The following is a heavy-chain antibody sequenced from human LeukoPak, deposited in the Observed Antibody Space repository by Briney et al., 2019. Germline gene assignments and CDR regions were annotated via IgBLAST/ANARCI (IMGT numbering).Heavy chain of an antibody. CDR2: IIPIFGTA. CDR3: ARTRADYDFWSGYFDY. Sequence: SVKVSCKASGGTFSSHAISWVRQAPGQGLEWMGGIIPIFGTANYAQKFQGRVTITADESTSTAYMELSSLRSEDTAVYYCARTRADYDFWSGYFDYWGQGTLVTVSS. D-gene: IGHD3-3*01. V-gene: IGHV1-69*13. J-gene: IGHJ4*02. CDR1: GGTFSSHA.